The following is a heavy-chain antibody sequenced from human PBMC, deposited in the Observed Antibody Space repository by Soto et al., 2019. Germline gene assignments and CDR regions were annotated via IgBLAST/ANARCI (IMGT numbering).Heavy chain of an antibody. CDR2: ISWNSVTI. CDR1: GFTFNDHS. V-gene: IGHV3-9*01. D-gene: IGHD6-13*01. CDR3: AKDIKSTGWYVCLDL. J-gene: IGHJ6*01. Sequence: SLRLSCAASGFTFNDHSIHWVRQCTWKGLEWVSGISWNSVTIVYADSVKGRFTISRDKTKKYLYFQMDSLRREDTALYYFAKDIKSTGWYVCLDLCGQGTMVEVSS.